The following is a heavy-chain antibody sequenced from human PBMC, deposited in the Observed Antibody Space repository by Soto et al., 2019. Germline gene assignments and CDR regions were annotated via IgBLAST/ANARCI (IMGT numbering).Heavy chain of an antibody. CDR1: GYTFTGYY. Sequence: GASVKVSCKASGYTFTGYYMHWVRQAPGQGLEWMGWINPNSGGTNYAQKFQGWVTMTRDTSISTAHMELSRLRSDDTAVYYCARDARGDEAPMDYWGQGTLVTVSS. D-gene: IGHD3-10*01. J-gene: IGHJ4*02. CDR3: ARDARGDEAPMDY. V-gene: IGHV1-2*04. CDR2: INPNSGGT.